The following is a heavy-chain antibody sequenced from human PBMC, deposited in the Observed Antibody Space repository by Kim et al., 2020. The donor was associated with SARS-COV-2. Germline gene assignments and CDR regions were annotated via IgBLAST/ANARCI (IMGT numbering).Heavy chain of an antibody. D-gene: IGHD6-13*01. V-gene: IGHV3-74*01. Sequence: GGSLRLSCAASGFTFSSYWMHWVRQAPGKGLVWVSRINSDGSSTSYADSVKGRFTISRDNAKNTLYLQMNSLRAEDTAVYYCARERYSSSWYEDYYYYYGMDVWGQGTTVTVSS. CDR1: GFTFSSYW. J-gene: IGHJ6*02. CDR3: ARERYSSSWYEDYYYYYGMDV. CDR2: INSDGSST.